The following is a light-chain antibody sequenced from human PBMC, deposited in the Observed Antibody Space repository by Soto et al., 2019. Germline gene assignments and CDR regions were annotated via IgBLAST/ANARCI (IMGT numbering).Light chain of an antibody. V-gene: IGLV2-11*01. CDR2: AVS. CDR3: SSYTSSSTLYV. CDR1: NSDVGGYNF. Sequence: QSALTQPRSVSGSPGQSVTISCTGTNSDVGGYNFVSWYQQLPGKAPKLMISAVSQRPSGVPDRFSGSKSGNTASLTISGLQADDEADYYCSSYTSSSTLYVFGTGTK. J-gene: IGLJ1*01.